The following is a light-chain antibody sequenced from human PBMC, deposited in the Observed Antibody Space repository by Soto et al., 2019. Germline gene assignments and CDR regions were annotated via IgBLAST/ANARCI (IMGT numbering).Light chain of an antibody. CDR2: GAS. V-gene: IGKV3-20*01. CDR3: QQYGSSPPYT. J-gene: IGKJ2*01. CDR1: HSVSSSY. Sequence: EIVLTQSPGTLSLSPGERATLSCRASHSVSSSYLAWYQQKCGQAPRLLIYGASSRATGIPDRFSGSGSGTDFTLTLSRLEPEDFAVYYCQQYGSSPPYTFGQGTKLEIK.